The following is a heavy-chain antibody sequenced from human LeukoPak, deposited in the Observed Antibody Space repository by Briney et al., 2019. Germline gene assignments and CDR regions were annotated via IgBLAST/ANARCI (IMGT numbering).Heavy chain of an antibody. J-gene: IGHJ4*02. CDR2: IRYDGVIK. CDR3: AKRDF. Sequence: GGSLRLSCAASGFTFSTYGMHWVRQAPGKGLEWVAFIRYDGVIKYYADSVKGRFTISRDNSKNTLFLQMNSLRADDTAIYYCAKRDFWGQGTLVTVSS. CDR1: GFTFSTYG. V-gene: IGHV3-30*02.